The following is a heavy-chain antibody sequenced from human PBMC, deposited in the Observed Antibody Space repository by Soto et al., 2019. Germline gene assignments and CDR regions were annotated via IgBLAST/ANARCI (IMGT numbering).Heavy chain of an antibody. CDR2: INHSGNI. Sequence: SETLSLTCAVYGASFSGYQWTWIRQTPGKGLEWIGEINHSGNINYNPSLKSRVTISVDTPKNQFSLKLSSVTAADTAVYYCARVSYCTNGVCYWGPYYYYYMDVWGKGTTVTVSS. CDR1: GASFSGYQ. J-gene: IGHJ6*03. V-gene: IGHV4-34*01. D-gene: IGHD2-8*01. CDR3: ARVSYCTNGVCYWGPYYYYYMDV.